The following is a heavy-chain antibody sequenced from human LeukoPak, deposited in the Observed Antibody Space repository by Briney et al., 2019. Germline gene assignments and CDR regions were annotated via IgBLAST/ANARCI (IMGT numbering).Heavy chain of an antibody. CDR2: ISYDGSNK. V-gene: IGHV3-30*04. J-gene: IGHJ4*02. Sequence: GGSLRLSCAASGFTFSSYAMHWVRQAPGKGLEWAAVISYDGSNKYYADSVKGRFTISRDNSKNTLYLQMNSLRAEDTAVYYCARDRGGYYDSSGYYWSGYFDYWGQGTLVTVSS. CDR3: ARDRGGYYDSSGYYWSGYFDY. D-gene: IGHD3-22*01. CDR1: GFTFSSYA.